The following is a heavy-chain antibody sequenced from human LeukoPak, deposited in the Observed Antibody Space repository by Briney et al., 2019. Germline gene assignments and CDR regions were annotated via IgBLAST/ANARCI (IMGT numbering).Heavy chain of an antibody. J-gene: IGHJ4*02. CDR1: GYIFTSNG. CDR3: ARSDFWSGYYDLDY. Sequence: GASVNVSCKASGYIFTSNGISWVRQAPGQGLEWMGWISAYNGNTNYAQKLQGRVTMTTDTSTSTAYMELRSLRSDDTAVYYCARSDFWSGYYDLDYWGQGTLVTVSS. D-gene: IGHD3-3*01. CDR2: ISAYNGNT. V-gene: IGHV1-18*01.